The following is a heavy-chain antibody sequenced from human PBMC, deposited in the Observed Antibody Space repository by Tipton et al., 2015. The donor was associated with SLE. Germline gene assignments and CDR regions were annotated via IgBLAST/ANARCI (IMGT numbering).Heavy chain of an antibody. CDR3: AKQDFGIAGIGY. Sequence: SLRLSCEASGFIFRSYGMHWVRQAPGKGLEWVAVMSYDGRTKYHADSVKGRFTISRDNSKNTLYLQMNSLRPEDTAMYYCAKQDFGIAGIGYWGQGTLVIVSS. CDR1: GFIFRSYG. CDR2: MSYDGRTK. D-gene: IGHD1-14*01. J-gene: IGHJ4*02. V-gene: IGHV3-30*18.